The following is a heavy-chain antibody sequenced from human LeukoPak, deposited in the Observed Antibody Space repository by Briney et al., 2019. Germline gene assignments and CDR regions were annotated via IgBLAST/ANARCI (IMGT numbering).Heavy chain of an antibody. D-gene: IGHD4-23*01. J-gene: IGHJ4*02. CDR1: GFTFSSYA. CDR3: ARYVGGGNSGGFDS. V-gene: IGHV3-23*01. Sequence: PGGSLRLSCAASGFTFSSYAMSWVRQAPGKGLERVSAISGSGGSTYYADSVKGRFTISRDNSKNTLYLQLNSLRAEDTAVYYCARYVGGGNSGGFDSWGQGTLVIVSS. CDR2: ISGSGGST.